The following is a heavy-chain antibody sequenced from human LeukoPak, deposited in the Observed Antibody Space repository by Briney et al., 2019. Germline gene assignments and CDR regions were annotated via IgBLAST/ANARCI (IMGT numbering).Heavy chain of an antibody. V-gene: IGHV3-11*01. CDR2: ISSSGSTI. D-gene: IGHD2-8*01. J-gene: IGHJ5*02. CDR3: AREGGGYCTNGVCYDNWFDP. Sequence: GGSLRLSCAASGFTFSDYYMSWIRQAPGKGLEWVSYISSSGSTIYYADSVKGRFTISRDNAKNSLYLQMNILRAEDTAVYYCAREGGGYCTNGVCYDNWFDPWGQGTLVTVSS. CDR1: GFTFSDYY.